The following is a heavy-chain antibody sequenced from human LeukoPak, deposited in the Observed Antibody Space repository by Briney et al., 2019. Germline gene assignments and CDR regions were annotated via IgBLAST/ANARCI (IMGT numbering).Heavy chain of an antibody. D-gene: IGHD1-26*01. CDR3: ARDFPLVVGATTDYFDY. CDR2: ISAYNGNT. V-gene: IGHV1-18*01. Sequence: ASVKVSCKASGYTFTSYGISRVRQAPGQGLEWMGWISAYNGNTNYAQKLQGRVTMTTDTSTSTAYMELRSLRSDDTAVYYCARDFPLVVGATTDYFDYWGQGTLVTVSS. J-gene: IGHJ4*02. CDR1: GYTFTSYG.